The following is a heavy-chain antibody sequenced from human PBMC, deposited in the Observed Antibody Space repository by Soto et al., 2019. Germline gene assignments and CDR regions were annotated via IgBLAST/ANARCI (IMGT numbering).Heavy chain of an antibody. V-gene: IGHV1-69*08. Sequence: QVQLVQSGADMKKPGSSVKVSCKASGATFGTFSVSWVRQAPGQGLEWMGRIIPILDVSKYTQKFQGRVRFTADKSTNTVFMELTNLRFNATAVYFCTRDVRELSVQGGEGTPVTVSS. CDR1: GATFGTFS. J-gene: IGHJ1*01. CDR3: TRDVRELSVQ. CDR2: IIPILDVS. D-gene: IGHD1-26*01.